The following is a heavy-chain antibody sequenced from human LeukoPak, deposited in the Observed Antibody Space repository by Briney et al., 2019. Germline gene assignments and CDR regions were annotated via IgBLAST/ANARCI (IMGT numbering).Heavy chain of an antibody. J-gene: IGHJ5*02. V-gene: IGHV4-59*08. CDR2: IYYSGST. CDR1: GASIRNYY. CDR3: ARRYSSSWYVGYFDP. Sequence: SETLSLTCTVSGASIRNYYWSWIRQSPGKGLEWIGYIYYSGSTNYNPSLESRVAMSVDTSKNQFSLRLSSVTAADTAIYYCARRYSSSWYVGYFDPWGQGTLVTVSS. D-gene: IGHD6-13*01.